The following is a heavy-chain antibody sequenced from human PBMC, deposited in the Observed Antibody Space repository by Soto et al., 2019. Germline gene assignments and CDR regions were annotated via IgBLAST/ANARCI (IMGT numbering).Heavy chain of an antibody. V-gene: IGHV4-61*01. Sequence: WEILWLTCRVSGGSVGRGTYYWCWIRRPPGKGLEWIGYTLYSGRPNYSPSLQSLQSRVTISVDTSRNQFSLRLTSVTASDTALYYCARHDFYHRTFDIWGQGTLVTVSS. D-gene: IGHD3-3*01. J-gene: IGHJ3*02. CDR2: TLYSGRP. CDR3: ARHDFYHRTFDI. CDR1: GGSVGRGTYY.